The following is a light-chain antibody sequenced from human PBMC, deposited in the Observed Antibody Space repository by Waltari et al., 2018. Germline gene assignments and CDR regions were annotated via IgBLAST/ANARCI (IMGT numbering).Light chain of an antibody. CDR2: WAS. Sequence: DIVMNQSPDSLAVSLGERATINCKSSQSVLYSSNNKNYLAWYQQKPVQPPKLLIYWASTRESGVPDRFSGSGSGTDFTLTISSLQAEDVAVYYCQQYYSTPWTFGQGTKVEIK. J-gene: IGKJ1*01. CDR3: QQYYSTPWT. V-gene: IGKV4-1*01. CDR1: QSVLYSSNNKNY.